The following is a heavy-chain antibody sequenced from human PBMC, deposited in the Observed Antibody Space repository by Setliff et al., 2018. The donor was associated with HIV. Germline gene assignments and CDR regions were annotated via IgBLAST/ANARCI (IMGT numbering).Heavy chain of an antibody. CDR2: IYTSGNT. D-gene: IGHD3-22*01. V-gene: IGHV4-4*09. CDR1: GGSISISD. CDR3: ARLGRAIDRGGYSLRFDY. Sequence: SETLSLTCTVSGGSISISDWSWIRQPPGKGLEWIGCIYTSGNTNYDPSLKSRVTISIDTSKNQFSLRLRSVTAADTALYYCARLGRAIDRGGYSLRFDYWGQGTLVTVSS. J-gene: IGHJ4*02.